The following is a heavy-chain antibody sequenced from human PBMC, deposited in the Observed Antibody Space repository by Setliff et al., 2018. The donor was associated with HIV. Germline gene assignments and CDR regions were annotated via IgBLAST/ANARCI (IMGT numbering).Heavy chain of an antibody. Sequence: GASVKVSCKASGYTFTSYYIHWVRQAPGQGLEWMGRINPTGGSTTYAQKFQGRVTMTRDTSRGTVYMELRSLRSEDTAVYCCARAPFTSGHYGADYWGQGTLVTVSS. CDR3: ARAPFTSGHYGADY. J-gene: IGHJ4*02. CDR1: GYTFTSYY. D-gene: IGHD3-10*01. V-gene: IGHV1-46*01. CDR2: INPTGGST.